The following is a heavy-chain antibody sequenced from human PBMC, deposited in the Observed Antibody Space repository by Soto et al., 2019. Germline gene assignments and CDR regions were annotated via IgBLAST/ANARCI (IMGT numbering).Heavy chain of an antibody. CDR3: ARDGPYPERDAFDI. Sequence: QVQLQESGPGLVKPSGTLSLTCAVSGGSISSSNWWSWVRQPPGKGLEWIGEIYHSGSTNYNPSLKSRATITLDKSKGRVSLTLSSVTAADTAVYYCARDGPYPERDAFDIWGQGTMVTVSS. CDR2: IYHSGST. V-gene: IGHV4-4*02. CDR1: GGSISSSNW. J-gene: IGHJ3*02. D-gene: IGHD2-2*01.